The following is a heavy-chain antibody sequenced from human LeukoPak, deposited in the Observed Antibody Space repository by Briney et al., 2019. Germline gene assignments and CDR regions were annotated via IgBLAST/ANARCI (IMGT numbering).Heavy chain of an antibody. D-gene: IGHD3-16*01. Sequence: ASVKVSCKTSGYSFTDYYMQWVRQAPGQGLEWMGWINPNSGGTSSAQKFQGRITMTRDTSITTVYMEVSWLTSDDTAIYYCARADRLHGGPYLIGPWGQGTLVTVSS. CDR2: INPNSGGT. V-gene: IGHV1-2*02. CDR3: ARADRLHGGPYLIGP. CDR1: GYSFTDYY. J-gene: IGHJ5*02.